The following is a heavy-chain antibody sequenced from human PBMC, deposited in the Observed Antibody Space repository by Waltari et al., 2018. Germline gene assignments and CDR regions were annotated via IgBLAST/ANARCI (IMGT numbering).Heavy chain of an antibody. Sequence: QVQLQESGPGLVKPSETLSLTCAVPGYSISSGYYWGWIRQPPGKGLEWIGSLYHSGSTYYNPSLKSRVTISVDTSKTQFSLKLSSVTAADTAVYYCARDNIGWFDPWGQGTLVTVSS. V-gene: IGHV4-38-2*02. CDR2: LYHSGST. CDR1: GYSISSGYY. J-gene: IGHJ5*02. D-gene: IGHD5-12*01. CDR3: ARDNIGWFDP.